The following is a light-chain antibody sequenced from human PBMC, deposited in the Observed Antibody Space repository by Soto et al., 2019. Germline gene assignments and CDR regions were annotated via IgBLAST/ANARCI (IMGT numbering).Light chain of an antibody. Sequence: DVVLSQTPLSLPVTLGQPASISCRSSQSLLYSDGNTYLNWFHQRPGQSPRRLIYKVSNRDSGVPVKFRGSGSGTDFTLQISGVEAEDAGVYYYMQGTHWPPTFGQGTKVEIK. J-gene: IGKJ1*01. CDR1: QSLLYSDGNTY. CDR3: MQGTHWPPT. CDR2: KVS. V-gene: IGKV2-30*01.